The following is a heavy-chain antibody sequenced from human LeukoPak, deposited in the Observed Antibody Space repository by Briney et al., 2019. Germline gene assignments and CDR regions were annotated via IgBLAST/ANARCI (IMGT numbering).Heavy chain of an antibody. Sequence: PSETLSLTCAVYGGSFSGYYWSWIRQPPGKGLEWIGEINHSGSTNYNPSLKSRVTISVGTSKNQFSLKLSSVTAADTAVYYCARGHFWSGYYYYYYGMDVWGQGTTVTVSS. CDR1: GGSFSGYY. D-gene: IGHD3-3*02. J-gene: IGHJ6*02. CDR3: ARGHFWSGYYYYYYGMDV. V-gene: IGHV4-34*01. CDR2: INHSGST.